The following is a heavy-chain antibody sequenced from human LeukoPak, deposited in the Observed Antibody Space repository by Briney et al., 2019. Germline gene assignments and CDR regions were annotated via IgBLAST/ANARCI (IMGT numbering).Heavy chain of an antibody. CDR2: INHSGST. J-gene: IGHJ4*02. Sequence: SSETLSLTCAVYGGSFSGYYWSWIRQPPGKGLEWIGEINHSGSTNYNPSLKSRVTISVDTSKNQFSLKLSSVTAADTAVYYCARGSVSYYHPFDYWGQGTLVTVSS. CDR1: GGSFSGYY. V-gene: IGHV4-34*01. D-gene: IGHD1-26*01. CDR3: ARGSVSYYHPFDY.